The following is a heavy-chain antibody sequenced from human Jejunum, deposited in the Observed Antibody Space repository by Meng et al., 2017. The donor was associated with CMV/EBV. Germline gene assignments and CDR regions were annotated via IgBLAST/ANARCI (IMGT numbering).Heavy chain of an antibody. CDR2: IDKTGST. D-gene: IGHD2-2*01. Sequence: VSGDSISSNIWWAWVRQPPGKGLEWIGEIDKTGSTNYNPSLKSRINMSVDKSNNEISLRIGSVTAADTAVYYCANKTVSISWPGFDHWGQGALVTVSS. CDR3: ANKTVSISWPGFDH. J-gene: IGHJ4*02. CDR1: GDSISSNIW. V-gene: IGHV4-4*02.